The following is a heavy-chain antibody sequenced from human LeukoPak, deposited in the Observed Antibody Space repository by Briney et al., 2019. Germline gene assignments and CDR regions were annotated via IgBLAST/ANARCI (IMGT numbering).Heavy chain of an antibody. J-gene: IGHJ4*02. Sequence: GGSLSLACSASGFTFSTYAMHWVRQAPGKGLEWVAVISYDESNKFYADSVKGRFTISRDNSKNTLFLQMNSLRVEDTAVYYCARGDVTPSYYFDYWGQGTLVAVSS. CDR2: ISYDESNK. CDR1: GFTFSTYA. D-gene: IGHD2-15*01. CDR3: ARGDVTPSYYFDY. V-gene: IGHV3-30-3*01.